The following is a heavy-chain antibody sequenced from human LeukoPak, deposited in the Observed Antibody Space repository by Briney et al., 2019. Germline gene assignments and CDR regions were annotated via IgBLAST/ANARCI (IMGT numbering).Heavy chain of an antibody. CDR1: GFTFNRYW. CDR3: ARDGARHTTLDY. D-gene: IGHD3-10*02. Sequence: GGSLRLSCAASGFTFNRYWMNWVRQAPGKGLEWVANINEDGSEKYYVDSAKGRFTISRDNVKNSVYLQMNSLRVEDTAVYYCARDGARHTTLDYWGQGTLVTVSS. CDR2: INEDGSEK. V-gene: IGHV3-7*01. J-gene: IGHJ4*02.